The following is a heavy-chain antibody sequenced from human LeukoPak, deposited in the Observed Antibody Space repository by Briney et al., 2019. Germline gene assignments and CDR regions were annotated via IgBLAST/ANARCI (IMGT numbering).Heavy chain of an antibody. J-gene: IGHJ4*02. Sequence: PGGSLRLSCEGPTFSFRRSSMNWARKAPGKGLEWLSYISSISGLIYESDAVKGRFTISRDYAKKSLYLQMSSLTAEDTGIYYCAKDLGPGSMATSPGFDYWGQGTLVTVSS. CDR2: ISSISGLI. CDR1: TFSFRRSS. V-gene: IGHV3-48*01. CDR3: AKDLGPGSMATSPGFDY. D-gene: IGHD5-24*01.